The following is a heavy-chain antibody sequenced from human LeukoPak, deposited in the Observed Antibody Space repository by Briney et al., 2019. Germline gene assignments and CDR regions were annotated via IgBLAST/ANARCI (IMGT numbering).Heavy chain of an antibody. D-gene: IGHD1-14*01. CDR2: ITSGGVTT. J-gene: IGHJ4*02. CDR3: ATETNGRHYDY. V-gene: IGHV3-23*01. Sequence: PGGSLRLSCAASGFTFSTYAMSWVRQAPGRGLEWVSTITSGGVTTWYTESVKGRFTISRDNANNFLYLQMNSLRAEDTAVYYCATETNGRHYDYWGQGTLLTVSS. CDR1: GFTFSTYA.